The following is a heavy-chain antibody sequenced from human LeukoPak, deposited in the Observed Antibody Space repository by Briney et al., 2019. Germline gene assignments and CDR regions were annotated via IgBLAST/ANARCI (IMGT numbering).Heavy chain of an antibody. CDR2: IFYSGST. V-gene: IGHV4-38-2*02. CDR1: GYSISSGYY. CDR3: AREPRYCGGGNCYRGGYMDV. D-gene: IGHD2-15*01. Sequence: SETLSLTCTVSGYSISSGYYWGWIRQPPGKGLEWIGSIFYSGSTYYNPSLKSRVTISVDTSKNQFSLKLTSVTAADTAVYYCAREPRYCGGGNCYRGGYMDVRGKGTTVTVSS. J-gene: IGHJ6*03.